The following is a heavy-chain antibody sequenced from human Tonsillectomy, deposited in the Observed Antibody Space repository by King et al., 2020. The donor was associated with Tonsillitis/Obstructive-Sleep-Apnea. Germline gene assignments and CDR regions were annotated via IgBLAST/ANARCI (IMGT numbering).Heavy chain of an antibody. J-gene: IGHJ4*02. CDR1: GGYISSSSHY. V-gene: IGHV4-39*07. CDR3: ARAQPGDWWVFCS. Sequence: QLQESGPGLANPSETLSLTCTVSGGYISSSSHYWGWIRQPPGKGLEWIGSIYYIGTTYYNPSLKSRVTISVDTSKNQFSLKLNSVTAADTAVYYCARAQPGDWWVFCSRGQGTLVTVS. CDR2: IYYIGTT. D-gene: IGHD7-27*01.